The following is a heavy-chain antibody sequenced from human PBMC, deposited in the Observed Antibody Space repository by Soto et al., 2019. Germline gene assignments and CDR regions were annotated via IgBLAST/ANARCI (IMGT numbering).Heavy chain of an antibody. Sequence: QVTLKESGPVLVKPTETHTLTCTVSRFSLINAKMGVSWIRQPPGKALEWLAHIFSNDEKSYSTSLKSRLTISKDTSKSQVVLTMTNMDPVDTAAYYCARISYDFWSGSPNYYYYYYMDVWGKGTTVTVSS. J-gene: IGHJ6*03. CDR3: ARISYDFWSGSPNYYYYYYMDV. V-gene: IGHV2-26*01. CDR1: RFSLINAKMG. D-gene: IGHD3-3*01. CDR2: IFSNDEK.